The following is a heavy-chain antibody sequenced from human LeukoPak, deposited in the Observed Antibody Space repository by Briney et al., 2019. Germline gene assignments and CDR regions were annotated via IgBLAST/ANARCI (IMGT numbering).Heavy chain of an antibody. D-gene: IGHD3-3*01. V-gene: IGHV3-30*03. CDR2: TSYDGSDK. J-gene: IGHJ6*03. CDR1: GFTFSSYG. Sequence: GRSLRLSCAASGFTFSSYGMHWVRQAPGKGLEWVAVTSYDGSDKYYADSVKGRFTISRDNSKNTLYLQMNSLRAEDTAVYYCARGPLPPNNDFWSGYLTYMDVWGKGTTVTVSS. CDR3: ARGPLPPNNDFWSGYLTYMDV.